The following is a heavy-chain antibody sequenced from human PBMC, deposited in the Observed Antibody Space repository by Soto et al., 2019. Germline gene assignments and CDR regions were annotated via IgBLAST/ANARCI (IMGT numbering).Heavy chain of an antibody. CDR3: AKDKPGTTSFDY. D-gene: IGHD1-1*01. J-gene: IGHJ4*02. CDR1: GFTVSSNA. V-gene: IGHV3-23*01. Sequence: GSLRLSCAPSGFTVSSNAMYWVRQAPGKGLEWVSAISDRGATTHYADSVKGRFTISRDTSKNTLYLQLNTLRADDTAVYYCAKDKPGTTSFDYWGQGTMVTVSS. CDR2: ISDRGATT.